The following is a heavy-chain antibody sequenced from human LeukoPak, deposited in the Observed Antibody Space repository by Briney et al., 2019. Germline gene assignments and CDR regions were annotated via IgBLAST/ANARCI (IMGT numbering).Heavy chain of an antibody. D-gene: IGHD4-4*01. V-gene: IGHV1-46*01. CDR1: GYTFTGYY. J-gene: IGHJ4*02. Sequence: GASVKVSCKASGYTFTGYYMHWVRQAPGQGLEWMGIINPSGGSTSYAQKFQGRVTMTRDTSTSTVYMELSSLRSEDTAVYYCARDLKEGNSDYWGQGTLVTVSS. CDR3: ARDLKEGNSDY. CDR2: INPSGGST.